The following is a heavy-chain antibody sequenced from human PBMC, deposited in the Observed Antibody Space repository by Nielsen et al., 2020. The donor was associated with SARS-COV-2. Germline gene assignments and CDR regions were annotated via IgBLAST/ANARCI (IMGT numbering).Heavy chain of an antibody. J-gene: IGHJ6*02. Sequence: GESLKISCAASGFTFSSYGMHWVRQAPGKGLEWVAVIWYDGSNKYYAESVKGRFTISRDNSKNTLYLQMNSLRAEDTAVYYCARDVTYYDILTGYYPPYYYYGMDVWGQGTTVTVSS. CDR3: ARDVTYYDILTGYYPPYYYYGMDV. CDR2: IWYDGSNK. D-gene: IGHD3-9*01. CDR1: GFTFSSYG. V-gene: IGHV3-33*01.